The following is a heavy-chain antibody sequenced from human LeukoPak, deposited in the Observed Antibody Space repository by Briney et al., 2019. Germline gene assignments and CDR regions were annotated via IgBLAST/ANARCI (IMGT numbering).Heavy chain of an antibody. Sequence: GASVKVSCKASGYTFTSYAMHWVRQAPGQRLEWMGWINAGNGNTKYSQKFQGRVTITRDTSASTAYMELSSLRSEDTAVYYCASLYIVVVPLAKAMDVWGQGTTVTVSS. CDR3: ASLYIVVVPLAKAMDV. V-gene: IGHV1-3*01. CDR2: INAGNGNT. D-gene: IGHD2-2*01. CDR1: GYTFTSYA. J-gene: IGHJ6*02.